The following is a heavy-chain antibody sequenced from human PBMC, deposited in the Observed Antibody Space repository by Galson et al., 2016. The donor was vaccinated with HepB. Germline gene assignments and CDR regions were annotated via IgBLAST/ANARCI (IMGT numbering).Heavy chain of an antibody. CDR3: AKGFYYFDS. D-gene: IGHD3-3*01. CDR2: ISYYGDDK. J-gene: IGHJ4*02. V-gene: IGHV3-30*18. CDR1: GFTFSSYG. Sequence: SLRLSCAASGFTFSSYGMHWARQAPGKGLEWVAVISYYGDDKYYADSVKGRFTISRDNSTNTLYLQMNSLRGEDTAVYFCAKGFYYFDSWGQGTLVTVSS.